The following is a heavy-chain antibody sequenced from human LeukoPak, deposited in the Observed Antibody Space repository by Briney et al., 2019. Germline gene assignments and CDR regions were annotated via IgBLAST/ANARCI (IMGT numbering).Heavy chain of an antibody. D-gene: IGHD1-1*01. Sequence: APVKVSCKASGYTFTTYGIGWVRQAPGQGLEGMGWISGYNGNTNYAQKFQGRVTVTTDTSTSTAYMELRGLRSDDTAVYYCARDNDHGTFQAENYWGPGTLVTVSS. CDR2: ISGYNGNT. J-gene: IGHJ4*02. V-gene: IGHV1-18*01. CDR3: ARDNDHGTFQAENY. CDR1: GYTFTTYG.